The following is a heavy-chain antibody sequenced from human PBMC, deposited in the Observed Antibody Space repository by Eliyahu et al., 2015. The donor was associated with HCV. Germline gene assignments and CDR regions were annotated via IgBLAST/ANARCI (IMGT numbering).Heavy chain of an antibody. J-gene: IGHJ4*02. D-gene: IGHD1-1*01. Sequence: QVQLQESGPGLVKPSETLSLTCTVSGGSISSYYWSWIRQPPGKGLEWIGYIYYSGNTNYNPSLKSRVTISVATSKNQFSLKLNSVTAADTAVYYCARGTGTLSFFDSWGQGTLVTVSS. CDR1: GGSISSYY. CDR2: IYYSGNT. V-gene: IGHV4-59*01. CDR3: ARGTGTLSFFDS.